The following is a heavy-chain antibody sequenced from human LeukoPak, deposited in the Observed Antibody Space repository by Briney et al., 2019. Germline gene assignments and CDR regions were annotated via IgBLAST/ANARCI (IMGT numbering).Heavy chain of an antibody. V-gene: IGHV3-72*01. CDR2: TRNKANSYTT. CDR3: ARTYYDFWSGYGYYFDY. Sequence: GGSLRLSCAASGFTFSDHYMDWVRQAPGKGLEWVGRTRNKANSYTTEYAASVKGRFTISRDDSKNSLYLQMNSLKTEDTAVYYCARTYYDFWSGYGYYFDYWGQGTLVTVSS. J-gene: IGHJ4*02. D-gene: IGHD3-3*01. CDR1: GFTFSDHY.